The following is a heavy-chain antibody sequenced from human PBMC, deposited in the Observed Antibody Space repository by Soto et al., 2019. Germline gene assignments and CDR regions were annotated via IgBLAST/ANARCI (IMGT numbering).Heavy chain of an antibody. J-gene: IGHJ3*02. CDR1: GYKFSSYW. V-gene: IGHV5-10-1*01. Sequence: PGESLKISCEGSGYKFSSYWISWVRQMPGKGLEWMGRIDPSDSYTSYSPSFQGHATISADKSISTAFLRWSSLKASDTAIYYCARRSGTYRDNDAFDMRGQGTMVTVSS. CDR2: IDPSDSYT. CDR3: ARRSGTYRDNDAFDM. D-gene: IGHD1-26*01.